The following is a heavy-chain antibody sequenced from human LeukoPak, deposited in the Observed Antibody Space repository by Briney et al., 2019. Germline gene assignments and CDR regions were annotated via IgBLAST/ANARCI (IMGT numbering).Heavy chain of an antibody. D-gene: IGHD4-11*01. CDR3: AKWDYSLGFDY. CDR1: GFTFSGSA. CDR2: ISGSGGST. V-gene: IGHV3-23*01. J-gene: IGHJ4*02. Sequence: GGSLRLSCAASGFTFSGSAMHWVRQAPGKGLEWVSAISGSGGSTYYADSVKGRFTISRDNSKNTLYLQMNSLRAEDTAVYYCAKWDYSLGFDYWGQGTLVTVSS.